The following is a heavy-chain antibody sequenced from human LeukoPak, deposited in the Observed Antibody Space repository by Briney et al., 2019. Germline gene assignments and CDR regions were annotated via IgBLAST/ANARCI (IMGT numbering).Heavy chain of an antibody. CDR2: INHAGNT. CDR1: GGSLTGYY. D-gene: IGHD4-11*01. Sequence: PETLSLTCAVYGGSLTGYYCSWIRQPPGKGLEWLGEINHAGNTNYNSSLKSRVTMSLDTANNQFSLNLSSVTAADTAVYYCARGRLTVTLKNYFDPWGQGTLVTVSS. J-gene: IGHJ4*02. V-gene: IGHV4-34*01. CDR3: ARGRLTVTLKNYFDP.